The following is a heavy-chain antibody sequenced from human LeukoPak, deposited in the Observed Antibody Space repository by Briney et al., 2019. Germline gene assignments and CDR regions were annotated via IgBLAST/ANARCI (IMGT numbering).Heavy chain of an antibody. Sequence: GGSLRLSCAASGFTFSSYSMNWVRQAPGKGLEWVSSISSSSSYIYYADSVKGRFTISRDNAKNSLYLQMNSLRAEDMAVYYCARDLGYSSSWPKDFDYWGQGTLVTVSS. D-gene: IGHD6-13*01. CDR3: ARDLGYSSSWPKDFDY. V-gene: IGHV3-21*01. CDR1: GFTFSSYS. CDR2: ISSSSSYI. J-gene: IGHJ4*02.